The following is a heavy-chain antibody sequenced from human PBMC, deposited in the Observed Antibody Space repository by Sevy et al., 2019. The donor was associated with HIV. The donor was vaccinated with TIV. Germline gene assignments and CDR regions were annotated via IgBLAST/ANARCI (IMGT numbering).Heavy chain of an antibody. Sequence: GGSLRLSCAASGFIFSNYAIHWVRRAPGKGLEWVAVISYDGSNKHYAASVKGRFTISRDHSRNTLFLQMNSLRLDDTAVYYCARDPTFSSDTRGYYPFDSWGQGTLVTVSS. J-gene: IGHJ4*02. CDR2: ISYDGSNK. CDR1: GFIFSNYA. D-gene: IGHD3-22*01. CDR3: ARDPTFSSDTRGYYPFDS. V-gene: IGHV3-30*04.